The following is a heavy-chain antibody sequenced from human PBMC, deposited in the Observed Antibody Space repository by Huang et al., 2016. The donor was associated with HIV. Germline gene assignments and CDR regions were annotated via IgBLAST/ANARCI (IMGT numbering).Heavy chain of an antibody. CDR1: GGTFSSYV. CDR2: ITPIFDKT. D-gene: IGHD1-26*01. J-gene: IGHJ4*02. Sequence: QVQLVQSGAEVKKPGSSVKVSCKASGGTFSSYVISWVRQGPGQGLEWMGGITPIFDKTNYAQKCQGRVTIIADESTRTAYMEMSSLRPEDTATYYCATGPRGSGSFNWGQGTLVIVSS. V-gene: IGHV1-69*01. CDR3: ATGPRGSGSFN.